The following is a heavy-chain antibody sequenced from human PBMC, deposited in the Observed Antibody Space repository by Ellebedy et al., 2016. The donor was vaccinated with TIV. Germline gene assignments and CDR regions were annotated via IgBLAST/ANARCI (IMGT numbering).Heavy chain of an antibody. CDR2: IYYSGGT. CDR1: GGSISSYY. CDR3: AGDPYRSYGMDV. V-gene: IGHV4-59*01. Sequence: PSETLSLTCTVSGGSISSYYWSWIRQPPGKGLEWIGYIYYSGGTNYNPSLKSRVTISVDTSKNQFSLKLNSVTAADTAVYYCAGDPYRSYGMDVWGQGTTVTVSS. J-gene: IGHJ6*02. D-gene: IGHD1-1*01.